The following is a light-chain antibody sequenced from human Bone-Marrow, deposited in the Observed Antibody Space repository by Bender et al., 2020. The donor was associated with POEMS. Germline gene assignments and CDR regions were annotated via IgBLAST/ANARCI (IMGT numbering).Light chain of an antibody. CDR1: SSDVGGFNF. V-gene: IGLV2-14*01. J-gene: IGLJ1*01. CDR3: SSYTTSSALEGV. Sequence: QSALTQPRSVSGSPGQSVTISCTGTSSDVGGFNFVSWYQQHPGKAPKLIIFEVSHRPSGVSSRFSGSKSGNTASLTISGLQAEDEADYYCSSYTTSSALEGVFGTGTKVTVL. CDR2: EVS.